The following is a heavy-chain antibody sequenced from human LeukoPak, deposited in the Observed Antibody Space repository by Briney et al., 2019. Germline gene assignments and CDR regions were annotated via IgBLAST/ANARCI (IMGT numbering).Heavy chain of an antibody. CDR2: INPNSGGT. CDR3: ASGSDEQWLGIFDY. V-gene: IGHV1-2*02. Sequence: ASVKVSCKASGYTLTGYYVHWVRQAPGQGLEWMGWINPNSGGTNYAQKFQGRVTMTRDTSISTAYMELSRLRSDDTAVYHCASGSDEQWLGIFDYWGQGTLVTVSS. J-gene: IGHJ4*02. CDR1: GYTLTGYY. D-gene: IGHD6-19*01.